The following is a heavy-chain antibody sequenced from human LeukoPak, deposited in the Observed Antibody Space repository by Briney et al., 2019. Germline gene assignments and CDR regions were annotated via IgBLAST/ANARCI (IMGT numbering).Heavy chain of an antibody. Sequence: PSETLSLTCAVYGGSFSGYYWSWIRQPPGKGLEWIGEINHSGSTNYNPSLKSRVTISVDTSKNQFSLKLSSVTAADTAVYYCARERASSSWYKRWFDPWGQGTLVTVSS. J-gene: IGHJ5*02. D-gene: IGHD6-13*01. CDR3: ARERASSSWYKRWFDP. CDR2: INHSGST. CDR1: GGSFSGYY. V-gene: IGHV4-34*01.